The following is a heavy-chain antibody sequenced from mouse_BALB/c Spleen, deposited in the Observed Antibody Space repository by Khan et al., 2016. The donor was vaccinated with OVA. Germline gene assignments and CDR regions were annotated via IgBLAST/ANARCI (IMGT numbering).Heavy chain of an antibody. Sequence: VELVESGAELVRPGSSVKISCKASGYSFSRSWMNWVKQRPGQGLEWIGQIYPGNGDTNYNGKFQGKATLTADKSSSTAYMQLSSLTSEDSAVYFCARWGCDGFTYWGHGTRVTVSA. CDR3: ARWGCDGFTY. D-gene: IGHD1-2*01. V-gene: IGHV1-80*01. CDR2: IYPGNGDT. CDR1: GYSFSRSW. J-gene: IGHJ3*01.